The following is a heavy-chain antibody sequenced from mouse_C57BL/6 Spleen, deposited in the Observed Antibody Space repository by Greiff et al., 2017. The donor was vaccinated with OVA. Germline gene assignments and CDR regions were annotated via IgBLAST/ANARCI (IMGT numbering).Heavy chain of an antibody. CDR2: ISSGGSYT. CDR3: ARDDYDGYYYAMDY. CDR1: GFTFSSYG. V-gene: IGHV5-6*02. J-gene: IGHJ4*01. D-gene: IGHD2-4*01. Sequence: DVMLVESGGDLVKPGGSLKLSCAASGFTFSSYGMSWVRQTPDKRLEWVATISSGGSYTYYPDSVKGRFTISRDNAKNTLYLQMSSLKSEDTAMYYCARDDYDGYYYAMDYWGQGTSVTVSS.